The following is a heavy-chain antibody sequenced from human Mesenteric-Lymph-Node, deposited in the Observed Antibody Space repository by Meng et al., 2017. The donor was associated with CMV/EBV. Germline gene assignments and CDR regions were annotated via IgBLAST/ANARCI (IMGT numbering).Heavy chain of an antibody. CDR1: GFTFSSYA. CDR2: ISYDGNNK. J-gene: IGHJ6*02. D-gene: IGHD5-18*01. Sequence: GESLKISCAASGFTFSSYAMSWVRQAPGKGLEWVAVISYDGNNKYYADSVKGRFTISRDNSKNTLDLQMNSLRTEDTAVYYCARAPGGDTGMVLYYNGMDVWDQGTTVTVSS. CDR3: ARAPGGDTGMVLYYNGMDV. V-gene: IGHV3-30*03.